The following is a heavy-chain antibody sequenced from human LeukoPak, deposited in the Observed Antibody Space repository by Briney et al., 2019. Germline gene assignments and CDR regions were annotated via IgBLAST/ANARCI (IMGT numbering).Heavy chain of an antibody. V-gene: IGHV4-34*01. Sequence: SETLSLTCAVYGGSFSAYYWNWIRQPPGKGLEWIGEINHSGSTNYNPSLKNRVTISVDTSKNQFSLKLMSVTAADTVVYYWARVAQLGILCHYYYMDVWGNGTTVTVSS. CDR3: ARVAQLGILCHYYYMDV. D-gene: IGHD7-27*01. J-gene: IGHJ6*03. CDR1: GGSFSAYY. CDR2: INHSGST.